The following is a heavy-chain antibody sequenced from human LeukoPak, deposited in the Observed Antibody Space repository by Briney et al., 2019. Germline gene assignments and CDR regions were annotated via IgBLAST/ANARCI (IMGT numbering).Heavy chain of an antibody. V-gene: IGHV4-59*08. Sequence: SETLSLTCTVSGGSIRGYFWSWIRQPPGKGLEWIGHIYSSGSTTYTPSLQGRVTISLDTSKNQFSLKLSSVTAADTAVYYCARHYDSGSYPLDFWGQRTLVTVSS. D-gene: IGHD3-10*01. J-gene: IGHJ4*02. CDR1: GGSIRGYF. CDR2: IYSSGST. CDR3: ARHYDSGSYPLDF.